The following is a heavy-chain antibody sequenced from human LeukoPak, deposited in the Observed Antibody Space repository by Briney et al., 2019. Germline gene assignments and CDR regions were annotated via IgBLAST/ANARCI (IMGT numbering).Heavy chain of an antibody. D-gene: IGHD6-19*01. CDR2: IIPILGIA. CDR3: ARDLGSCSGLMFDP. V-gene: IGHV1-69*04. J-gene: IGHJ5*02. Sequence: SVKVSCKASGGTFSSYAISWVRQAPGQGLEWMGRIIPILGIANYAEKFQGRVTITADKSTSTAYMELSSLRSEDTAVYYCARDLGSCSGLMFDPWGQGTLVTVSS. CDR1: GGTFSSYA.